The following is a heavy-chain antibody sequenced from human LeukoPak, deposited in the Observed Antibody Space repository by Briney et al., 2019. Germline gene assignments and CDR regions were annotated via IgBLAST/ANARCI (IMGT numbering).Heavy chain of an antibody. V-gene: IGHV1-18*01. CDR1: GYTFTSYG. J-gene: IGHJ4*02. CDR2: ISAYNGNT. CDR3: ARANYYGSGKKDLDY. Sequence: ASVKVSCKASGYTFTSYGISWVRQAPGQGLEWMGWISAYNGNTNYAQKLQGRVTMTTDTSTSTAYMELRSLSSDDTAVYYCARANYYGSGKKDLDYWGQGTLVTVSS. D-gene: IGHD3-10*01.